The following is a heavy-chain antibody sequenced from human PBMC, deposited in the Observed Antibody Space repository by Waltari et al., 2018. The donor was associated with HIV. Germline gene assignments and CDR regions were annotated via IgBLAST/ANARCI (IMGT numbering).Heavy chain of an antibody. V-gene: IGHV3-15*01. D-gene: IGHD7-27*01. CDR1: GFTFSNAW. CDR2: NKKKTEGGTK. CDR3: TTDGDLYFDY. Sequence: EVQLVESGGGLVKPGGSLRLSCAASGFTFSNAWMSWVRQAPGRGMEWVGRNKKKTEGGTKDYAAPVKGRFTSSRDDSKNTLYRQMNSLKTEDTAVYYCTTDGDLYFDYWGQGTLVTVSS. J-gene: IGHJ4*02.